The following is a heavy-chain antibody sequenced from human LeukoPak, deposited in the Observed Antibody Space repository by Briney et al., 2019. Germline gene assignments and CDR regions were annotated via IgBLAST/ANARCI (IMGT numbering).Heavy chain of an antibody. CDR1: GFTFSSYS. V-gene: IGHV3-21*01. CDR3: ARDLAGAAAGIIPLFDY. D-gene: IGHD6-13*01. J-gene: IGHJ4*02. CDR2: ISSSSSYI. Sequence: GGSLRLSCAASGFTFSSYSMNWVRQAPGKGLEWVSSISSSSSYIYYADSVKGRFTISRDNAKNSLYLQMNSLRAEDTAVYYCARDLAGAAAGIIPLFDYWGQGTLVTVSS.